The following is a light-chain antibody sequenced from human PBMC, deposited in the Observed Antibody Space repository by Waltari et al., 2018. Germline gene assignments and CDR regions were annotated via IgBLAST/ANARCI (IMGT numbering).Light chain of an antibody. Sequence: QSALTQPAAVSGSPGQSVTISCTGASSDIGRYDIVSWYQQHPGKAPQLVISDVSKRPSGVSDRFSGSKSGDTASLTISGLQFEDEADYYCCSYAGNYVWVFGGGTRLTVL. CDR3: CSYAGNYVWV. CDR1: SSDIGRYDI. V-gene: IGLV2-23*02. J-gene: IGLJ3*02. CDR2: DVS.